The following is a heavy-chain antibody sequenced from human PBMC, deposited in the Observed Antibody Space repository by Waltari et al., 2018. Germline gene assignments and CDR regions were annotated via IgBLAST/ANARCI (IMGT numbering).Heavy chain of an antibody. CDR1: GFPFNSFD. CDR2: ISGNTGRT. V-gene: IGHV3-23*04. D-gene: IGHD5-12*01. Sequence: QLVESGGGLVQPGGSLRISCAASGFPFNSFDMTWVGQAPGKGLEWGSGISGNTGRTYYADSVKGRFTISRDNSKHTLYLQMNSLRAEDTAVYYCAKDHGFSGNDYPTYLDYWGQGTSVTVSS. J-gene: IGHJ4*02. CDR3: AKDHGFSGNDYPTYLDY.